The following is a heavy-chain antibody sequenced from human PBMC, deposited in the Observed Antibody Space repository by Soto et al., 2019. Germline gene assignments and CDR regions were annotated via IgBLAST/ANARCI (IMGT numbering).Heavy chain of an antibody. CDR1: GFTFSSYA. J-gene: IGHJ1*01. Sequence: GGSLRLSCAASGFTFSSYAMSWFRQAQGKGLEWVSAISGSGGSTYYADSVKGRFTISRDNSKNTLYLQMNSLRAEDTAVYYCAKDLGYCSGGSCYPGGFQHWGQGTLVTVSS. CDR3: AKDLGYCSGGSCYPGGFQH. CDR2: ISGSGGST. D-gene: IGHD2-15*01. V-gene: IGHV3-23*01.